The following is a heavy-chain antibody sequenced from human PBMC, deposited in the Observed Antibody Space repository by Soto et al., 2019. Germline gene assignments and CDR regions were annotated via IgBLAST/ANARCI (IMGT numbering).Heavy chain of an antibody. CDR2: IIPMFGIP. D-gene: IGHD6-25*01. CDR3: ARGGTSGLLKAAYDG. Sequence: QVQLVQSGAEVKKPGSSVKVSCKASGGTLNKHAITWVRRAPGQGLEWLGGIIPMFGIPNYPQKFQGRVTITADDSTDTSHIELHSLTSDDTAVYYCARGGTSGLLKAAYDGWGQGTMVTVS. V-gene: IGHV1-69*01. J-gene: IGHJ3*01. CDR1: GGTLNKHA.